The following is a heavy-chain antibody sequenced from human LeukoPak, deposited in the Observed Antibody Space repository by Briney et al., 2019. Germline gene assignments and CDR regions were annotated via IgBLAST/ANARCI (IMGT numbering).Heavy chain of an antibody. CDR2: IKQDGSGV. V-gene: IGHV3-7*05. CDR3: ERDFI. D-gene: IGHD3-10*01. Sequence: GGSLRLSCVGSGFTFSSHWMSWVRQSPGRGPEWVANIKQDGSGVDYAESVKGRFTISRDNAKSSLYLQMNSLRAEDTAIYYCERDFIWGQGTPVTVSS. CDR1: GFTFSSHW. J-gene: IGHJ4*02.